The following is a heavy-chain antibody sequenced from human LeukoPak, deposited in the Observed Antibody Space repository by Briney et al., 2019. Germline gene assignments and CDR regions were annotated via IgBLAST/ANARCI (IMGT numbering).Heavy chain of an antibody. J-gene: IGHJ4*02. V-gene: IGHV1-8*01. Sequence: ASVKVSCKASGYTFASYDINWVRQATGQGLEWMGWMNPNSGNTGYAQKFQGRVTMTRNTSISTAYMELSSLRSEDTAVYYCARGSDWPGDYFDYWGQGTLVTVSS. D-gene: IGHD3-9*01. CDR2: MNPNSGNT. CDR3: ARGSDWPGDYFDY. CDR1: GYTFASYD.